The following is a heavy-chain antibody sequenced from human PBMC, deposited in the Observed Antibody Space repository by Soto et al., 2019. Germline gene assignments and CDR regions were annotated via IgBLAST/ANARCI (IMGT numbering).Heavy chain of an antibody. CDR2: VNPNSGGT. CDR1: GYTFTDYY. V-gene: IGHV1-2*04. J-gene: IGHJ6*02. CDR3: AREGAATANYGMDV. D-gene: IGHD2-15*01. Sequence: QVQLVQSGAEVKKPGASVKVSCKASGYTFTDYYIHWVRQAPGQGLEWMGWVNPNSGGTNYAQKFQGCVTMTRDTSISTVYMELSSLKSDDMAVYYCAREGAATANYGMDVWGQGTTVTVSS.